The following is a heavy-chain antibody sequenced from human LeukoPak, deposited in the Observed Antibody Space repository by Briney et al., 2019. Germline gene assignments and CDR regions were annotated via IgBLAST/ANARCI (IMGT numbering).Heavy chain of an antibody. V-gene: IGHV1-69*06. Sequence: SVKVSCKASGGTFSSYAISWVRQAPGQGLEWMGGIIPIFGTANYAQKFQGRVTITADKSTSTAYMELSSLRSEDTAVYYCASMRLDCSGGSCYVDYYYYGMDVWGKGTTVTASS. CDR2: IIPIFGTA. D-gene: IGHD2-15*01. CDR1: GGTFSSYA. CDR3: ASMRLDCSGGSCYVDYYYYGMDV. J-gene: IGHJ6*04.